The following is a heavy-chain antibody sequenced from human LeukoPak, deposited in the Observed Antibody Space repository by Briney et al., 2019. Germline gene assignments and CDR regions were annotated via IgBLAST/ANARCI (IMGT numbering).Heavy chain of an antibody. CDR3: AREWYDSSGYPEFDY. Sequence: PGGSLRLSCAASGFTFSSYWVSWVRHAPGRGLEWVANIKQDGSEKYYVDSVKGRFTISRDNAKNSLYLQMNSLRAEDTDVYYCAREWYDSSGYPEFDYWGQGTLVTVSS. CDR2: IKQDGSEK. CDR1: GFTFSSYW. J-gene: IGHJ4*02. V-gene: IGHV3-7*01. D-gene: IGHD3-22*01.